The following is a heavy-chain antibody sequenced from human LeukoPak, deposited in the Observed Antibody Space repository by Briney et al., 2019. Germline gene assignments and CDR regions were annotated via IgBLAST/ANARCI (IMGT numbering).Heavy chain of an antibody. CDR3: AKDLAVAGPYDAFDI. V-gene: IGHV3-23*01. CDR2: ISGSGGST. D-gene: IGHD6-19*01. Sequence: GGTLRLSCAASGFTFSSYGMSWVRQAPGRGLEWVSAISGSGGSTYYADSVKGRFTISRDNSKNTLYLQMNSLRAEDTAVYYCAKDLAVAGPYDAFDIWGQGTMVTVSS. J-gene: IGHJ3*02. CDR1: GFTFSSYG.